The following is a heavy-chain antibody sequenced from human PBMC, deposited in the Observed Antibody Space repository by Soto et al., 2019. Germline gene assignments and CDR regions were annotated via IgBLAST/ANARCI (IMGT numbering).Heavy chain of an antibody. CDR2: TYYRSKWYN. CDR1: GGSVSSNSAA. J-gene: IGHJ4*02. Sequence: PSQTLSLTGALSGGSVSSNSAAWNWIRQSPSRGLEWLGRTYYRSKWYNDYAVSVKSRITINPPPSKNQFPLQLNFGPTEDTAVYYCARVLGDDNWNWGGLTSYFDYWGQGTLVTVS. V-gene: IGHV6-1*01. D-gene: IGHD1-7*01. CDR3: ARVLGDDNWNWGGLTSYFDY.